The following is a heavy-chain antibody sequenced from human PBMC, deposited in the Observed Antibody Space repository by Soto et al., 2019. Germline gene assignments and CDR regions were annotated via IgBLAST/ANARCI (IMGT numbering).Heavy chain of an antibody. D-gene: IGHD4-4*01. J-gene: IGHJ4*02. CDR3: ARDGDYSNYDVDY. CDR1: GFTVSSNY. V-gene: IGHV3-66*01. Sequence: GGSLRLSCAASGFTVSSNYMSWVRQAPGKGLEWVSVIYSGGSTYYADSVKGRFTISRDNSKKTLYLQMNSLRAEDTAVYYCARDGDYSNYDVDYWGQGTLVTVSS. CDR2: IYSGGST.